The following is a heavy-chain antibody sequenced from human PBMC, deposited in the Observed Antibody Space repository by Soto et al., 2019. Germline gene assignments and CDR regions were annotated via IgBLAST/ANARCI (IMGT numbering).Heavy chain of an antibody. D-gene: IGHD3-22*01. Sequence: QVVLQESGPGLVKPSETLSLTCSVSGRSITSYYWSWVRQPPGKGLEWIGYIYDNGITSQNPSLKGRVTMSAATSQNQFSLKLTSVTGADTAVYYCARTYDSNGYANEFDSWGQGILVTVTS. J-gene: IGHJ4*02. CDR2: IYDNGIT. V-gene: IGHV4-59*12. CDR1: GRSITSYY. CDR3: ARTYDSNGYANEFDS.